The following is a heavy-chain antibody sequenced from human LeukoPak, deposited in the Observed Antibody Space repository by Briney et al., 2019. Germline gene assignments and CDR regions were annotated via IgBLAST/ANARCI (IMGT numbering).Heavy chain of an antibody. CDR2: INYGGDT. J-gene: IGHJ6*03. CDR1: SGSFSGYD. D-gene: IGHD6-19*01. Sequence: SETLSLTCGVDSGSFSGYDWSWVRQPPGKGLEWIGEINYGGDTNYNPSLKRRVTISVDTSKNQFSLKVRSVTAADTAVYYCARGLGWKVTPMGLFYMDVWGEGATVTVSS. CDR3: ARGLGWKVTPMGLFYMDV. V-gene: IGHV4-34*01.